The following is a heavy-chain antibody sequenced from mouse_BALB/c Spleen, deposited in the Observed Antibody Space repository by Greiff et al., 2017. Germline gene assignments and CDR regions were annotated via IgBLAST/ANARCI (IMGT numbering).Heavy chain of an antibody. CDR2: IWGDGST. Sequence: QVQLQQSGPGLVAPSQSLSITCTVSGFSLTGYGVNWVRQPPGKGLEWLGMIWGDGSTDYNSALKSRLSISKDNSKSQVFLKMNSLQTDDTARYYCARESGTMITTPFAYWGQGTLVTVSA. J-gene: IGHJ3*01. CDR1: GFSLTGYG. D-gene: IGHD2-4*01. CDR3: ARESGTMITTPFAY. V-gene: IGHV2-6-7*01.